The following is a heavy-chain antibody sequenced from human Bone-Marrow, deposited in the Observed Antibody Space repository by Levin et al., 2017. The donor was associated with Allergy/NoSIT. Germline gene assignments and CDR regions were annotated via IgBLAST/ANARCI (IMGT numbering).Heavy chain of an antibody. CDR2: ISPNSGGT. CDR1: GYSFTDYH. Sequence: ASVKVSCKASGYSFTDYHIHWVRQAPGQGLEWVGWISPNSGGTNYAQNFQGRVAMTRDTSISTFYMELSRLKSDDTAVYYCARGGGSGSDKNFDSWGQGTLVTVSS. D-gene: IGHD3-10*01. J-gene: IGHJ4*02. V-gene: IGHV1-2*02. CDR3: ARGGGSGSDKNFDS.